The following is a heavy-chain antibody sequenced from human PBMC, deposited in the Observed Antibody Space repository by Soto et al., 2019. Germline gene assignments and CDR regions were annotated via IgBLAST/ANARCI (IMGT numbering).Heavy chain of an antibody. J-gene: IGHJ4*02. CDR2: ISGSGGST. D-gene: IGHD3-10*01. V-gene: IGHV3-23*01. Sequence: VQLLESGGGLVQPGGSLRLSCAASGFTFSSYAMSWVRQAPGKGQAWVSAISGSGGSTYYADSVKGRFTISRDNSKNTLYLQMSSLRAEDTAVYYCAKASGWFGEFDYWGQGTLVTVSS. CDR1: GFTFSSYA. CDR3: AKASGWFGEFDY.